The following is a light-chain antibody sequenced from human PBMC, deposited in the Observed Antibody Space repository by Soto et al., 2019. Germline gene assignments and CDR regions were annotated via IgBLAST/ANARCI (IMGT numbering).Light chain of an antibody. V-gene: IGKV3-15*01. J-gene: IGKJ4*01. CDR1: QSVSSN. CDR2: GAS. Sequence: EIVMTQSPATLSVSPGERATLSCRASQSVSSNLAWYQQKPGQAPRLLIYGASTRATGIPARFSGSGSGTEFTLTISSLQSEDFAVDDCQQYNNWPPVLTFGGGTKVEIK. CDR3: QQYNNWPPVLT.